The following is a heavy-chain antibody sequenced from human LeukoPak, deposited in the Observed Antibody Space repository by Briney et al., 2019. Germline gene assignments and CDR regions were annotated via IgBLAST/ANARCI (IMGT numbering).Heavy chain of an antibody. CDR2: INPNSGGT. D-gene: IGHD4-23*01. J-gene: IGHJ4*02. CDR3: ARAPPYGGNGHFDY. Sequence: ASVKVSCKASGYTFTGYYMHWVRQAPGQGLEWMGWINPNSGGTNYAQKFQGRVTMTRDTSISTAYMELSRLRSDDTAVYYCARAPPYGGNGHFDYWGQGTLVTVSS. V-gene: IGHV1-2*02. CDR1: GYTFTGYY.